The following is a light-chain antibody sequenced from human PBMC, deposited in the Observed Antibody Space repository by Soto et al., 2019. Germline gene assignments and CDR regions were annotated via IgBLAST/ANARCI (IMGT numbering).Light chain of an antibody. CDR1: RTDVGGFNH. V-gene: IGLV2-14*01. J-gene: IGLJ1*01. CDR3: SSYTSITALDV. CDR2: EVY. Sequence: QSALTQPASVSGSPGESITISCTGTRTDVGGFNHVSWYQQHPGKAPKVIIYEVYNRPSGVSSRSSGSKSGNTASLTISGLQAEDEADYYCSSYTSITALDVFGTGTKVTVL.